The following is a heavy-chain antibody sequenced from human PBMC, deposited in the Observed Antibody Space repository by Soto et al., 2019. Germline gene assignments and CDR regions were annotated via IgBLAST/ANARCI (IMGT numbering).Heavy chain of an antibody. V-gene: IGHV3-21*01. CDR2: ISSSSSYI. J-gene: IGHJ4*02. CDR1: GFTFSSYS. D-gene: IGHD5-12*01. CDR3: ARVGTARDGYNYGDHY. Sequence: EVQLVESGGGRVKPGGSLRLSCAASGFTFSSYSMNWVRQAPGKGLEWVSSISSSSSYIYYADSVQGRFTISTDNAKNSLYQQMNSLRAEATAVYYCARVGTARDGYNYGDHYWGQGTLVTVS.